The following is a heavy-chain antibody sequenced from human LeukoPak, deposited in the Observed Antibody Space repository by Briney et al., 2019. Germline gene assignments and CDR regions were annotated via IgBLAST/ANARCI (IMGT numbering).Heavy chain of an antibody. Sequence: VASVKVSCKASGYTFTNYYMHWMRQAPGQGLEWMGIINPSGGSTSYAQKCQGRVTMTRDTSTSTVYMELSSLRSDDTAVYYCARAGYDSSGYYSYWGQGTLVTVSS. D-gene: IGHD3-22*01. V-gene: IGHV1-46*01. CDR2: INPSGGST. CDR1: GYTFTNYY. CDR3: ARAGYDSSGYYSY. J-gene: IGHJ4*02.